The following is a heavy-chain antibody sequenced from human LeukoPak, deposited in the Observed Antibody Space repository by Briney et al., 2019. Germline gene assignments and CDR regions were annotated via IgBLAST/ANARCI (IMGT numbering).Heavy chain of an antibody. Sequence: GGSLRLSCAASGFTFGSYAMSWVRQAPGKGLEWVSAISGSGGSTYYADSVKGRFTISRDNSKNTLYLQMNSLRAEDTAVYYCAKSSSWYGGDNWFDPWGQGTLVTVSS. V-gene: IGHV3-23*01. CDR3: AKSSSWYGGDNWFDP. D-gene: IGHD6-13*01. CDR1: GFTFGSYA. J-gene: IGHJ5*02. CDR2: ISGSGGST.